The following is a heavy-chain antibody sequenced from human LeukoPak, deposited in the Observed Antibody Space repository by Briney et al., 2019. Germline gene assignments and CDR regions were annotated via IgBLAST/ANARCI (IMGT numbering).Heavy chain of an antibody. J-gene: IGHJ4*02. Sequence: PGGSLRFSCAGSGFSFANTWMSGGRQGPGKGLEWVGRSKSKRGGGTTDYAAPVQGRLTISRADSKNTLYLQMHSLKTEDTAVYYCTTIMITFGGVIDPRPYXXQXTXVTVPS. D-gene: IGHD3-16*02. CDR1: GFSFANTW. CDR2: SKSKRGGGTT. CDR3: TTIMITFGGVIDPRPY. V-gene: IGHV3-15*01.